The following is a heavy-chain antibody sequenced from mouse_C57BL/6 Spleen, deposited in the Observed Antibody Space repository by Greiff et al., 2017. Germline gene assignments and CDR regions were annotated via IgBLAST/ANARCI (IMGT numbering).Heavy chain of an antibody. D-gene: IGHD1-3*01. CDR1: GFTFSSYA. CDR3: TRDKTRFAY. J-gene: IGHJ3*01. Sequence: EVMLVESGEGLVKPGGSLKLSCAASGFTFSSYAMSWVRQTPEKRLEWVAYISTGGDYIYYADTVKGRFTISRDNARNTPYLQMSSLKSEDTAMYYCTRDKTRFAYWGQGTLVTVSA. CDR2: ISTGGDYI. V-gene: IGHV5-9-1*02.